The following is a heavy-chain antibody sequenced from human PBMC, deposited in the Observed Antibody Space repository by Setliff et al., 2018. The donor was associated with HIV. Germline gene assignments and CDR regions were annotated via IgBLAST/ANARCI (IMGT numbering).Heavy chain of an antibody. D-gene: IGHD2-15*01. CDR1: GDSIDRYY. CDR2: VFYTGSA. Sequence: SETLSLTCNVSGDSIDRYYWSWIRQPPGKGLEWIGYVFYTGSATYNPSLKSRVSISVDRSTNRFSLMLHSVTAADTAVYYCARGPSGGGFYYMDVWGKGTTVTVSS. J-gene: IGHJ6*03. V-gene: IGHV4-59*01. CDR3: ARGPSGGGFYYMDV.